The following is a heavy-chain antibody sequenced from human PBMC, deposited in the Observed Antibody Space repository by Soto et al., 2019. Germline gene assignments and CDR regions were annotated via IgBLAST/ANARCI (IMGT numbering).Heavy chain of an antibody. V-gene: IGHV3-23*01. Sequence: QPGGSLRLSCVASGITFLSRAIIFFRHSPFEWLEWVSTITDTGGDAKYADSVRGRFTISRDNSKKTLYLQMSSLRADDSAVYFCARGSKDSYPGSRIFDFWGRGTLVTVSS. D-gene: IGHD3-10*01. CDR1: GITFLSRA. CDR3: ARGSKDSYPGSRIFDF. J-gene: IGHJ4*02. CDR2: ITDTGGDA.